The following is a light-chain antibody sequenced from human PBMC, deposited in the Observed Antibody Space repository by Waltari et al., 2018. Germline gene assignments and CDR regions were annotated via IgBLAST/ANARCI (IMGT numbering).Light chain of an antibody. Sequence: QSARTQPASVSGSPGPSITLSSPGTSSDVGGYNYVSWYQQHPGKAPKLMIYDVSKRPSGVSNRFSGSKSGNTASLTISGLQAEDEADYYCCSYAGSSTWVVFGGGTKLTVL. J-gene: IGLJ2*01. CDR3: CSYAGSSTWVV. CDR1: SSDVGGYNY. V-gene: IGLV2-23*02. CDR2: DVS.